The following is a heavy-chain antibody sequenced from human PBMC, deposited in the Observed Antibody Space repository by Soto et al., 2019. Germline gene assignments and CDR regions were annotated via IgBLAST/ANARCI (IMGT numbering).Heavy chain of an antibody. D-gene: IGHD3-10*01. CDR3: ARVGSGSCDY. V-gene: IGHV4-38-2*01. J-gene: IGHJ4*02. Sequence: PSETLSLTCAVSGYSTSSGYYWGWIRQPPGKGLEWIGSIYHSGSTYYNPSLKSRVTISVDTSKNQFSLKLSSVTAADTAVYYCARVGSGSCDYWGQGTLVTVSS. CDR2: IYHSGST. CDR1: GYSTSSGYY.